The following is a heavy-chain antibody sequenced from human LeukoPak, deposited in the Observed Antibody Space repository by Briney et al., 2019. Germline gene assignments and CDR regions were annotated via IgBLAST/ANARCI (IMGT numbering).Heavy chain of an antibody. CDR3: ASRPTYYDFWSGQPIKNWFDP. CDR2: ISSSSSYI. Sequence: GGSLRLSCAASGFTFSSYSMNWVRQAPGKGLEWVSSISSSSSYIYYADSVKGRFTISRDNAKNSLYLQMNSLRAEDTAVYYCASRPTYYDFWSGQPIKNWFDPWGQGTLVTVSS. V-gene: IGHV3-21*01. D-gene: IGHD3-3*01. CDR1: GFTFSSYS. J-gene: IGHJ5*02.